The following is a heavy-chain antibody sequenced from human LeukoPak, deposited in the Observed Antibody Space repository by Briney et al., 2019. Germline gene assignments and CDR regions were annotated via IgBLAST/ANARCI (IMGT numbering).Heavy chain of an antibody. CDR1: GGSISSGDYY. CDR3: ARDRGYCSSTSCYSWFDP. Sequence: PSQTLSLTCTVSGGSISSGDYYWSWIRQPPGKGLEWIGYIYYSGSPYYNPSLKSRVTISVDTSKNQFSLKLRSVTAADTAVYYCARDRGYCSSTSCYSWFDPWGQGTLVTVSS. J-gene: IGHJ5*02. CDR2: IYYSGSP. D-gene: IGHD2-2*01. V-gene: IGHV4-30-4*08.